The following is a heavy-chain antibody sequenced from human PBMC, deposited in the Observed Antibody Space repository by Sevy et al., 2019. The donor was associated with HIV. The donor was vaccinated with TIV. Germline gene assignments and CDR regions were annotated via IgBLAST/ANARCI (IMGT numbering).Heavy chain of an antibody. CDR1: GFTFSSYS. CDR3: ARDGPPAYYYDSSGIGGDAFDI. CDR2: ISSSSSTI. Sequence: GGSLRLSCAASGFTFSSYSMNWVRQAPGKGLEWVSYISSSSSTIYYADSVKGRITISRDNAKNSLYLQMNSLRDEDTAVYYCARDGPPAYYYDSSGIGGDAFDIWGQGTMVTVSS. D-gene: IGHD3-22*01. V-gene: IGHV3-48*02. J-gene: IGHJ3*02.